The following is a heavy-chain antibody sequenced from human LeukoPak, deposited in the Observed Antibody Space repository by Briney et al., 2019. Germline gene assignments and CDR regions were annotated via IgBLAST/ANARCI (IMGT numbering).Heavy chain of an antibody. J-gene: IGHJ4*02. Sequence: GGSLRLSCVASGFTVNNNYMNWVRQGPGKGLEWVSTIHSDGSTYYVDSVKGRFIISRDISQNTVYLEMNSLRAEDAAVYYCAREGWEELGHYFDYWGQGTVVTVSS. CDR2: IHSDGST. CDR1: GFTVNNNY. V-gene: IGHV3-53*01. D-gene: IGHD1-26*01. CDR3: AREGWEELGHYFDY.